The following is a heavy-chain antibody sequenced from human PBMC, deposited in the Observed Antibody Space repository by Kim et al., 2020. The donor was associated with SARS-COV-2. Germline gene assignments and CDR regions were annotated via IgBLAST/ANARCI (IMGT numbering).Heavy chain of an antibody. D-gene: IGHD3-3*01. Sequence: SETLSLTCAVYGGSFSGYYWSWIRQPPGKGLEWIGEINHSGSTNYNPSLKSRVTISVDTSKNQFSLKLSSVTAADTAVYYCARGWAIFGETHGGMDVWGQGTTVTVSS. CDR2: INHSGST. CDR3: ARGWAIFGETHGGMDV. CDR1: GGSFSGYY. V-gene: IGHV4-34*01. J-gene: IGHJ6*02.